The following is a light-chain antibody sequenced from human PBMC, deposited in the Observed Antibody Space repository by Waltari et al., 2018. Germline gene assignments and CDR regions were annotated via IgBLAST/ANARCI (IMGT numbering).Light chain of an antibody. Sequence: ITMTQSPSTMSASVGDRVTITCRASQSVHIWMAWYQQKPGKAPKLLIYEASRLETGVPSRFSGSGSGTDFTLTINSLQPDDFATYYCQQYNSFSPFGQGTKLEI. CDR1: QSVHIW. J-gene: IGKJ2*01. CDR3: QQYNSFSP. V-gene: IGKV1-5*03. CDR2: EAS.